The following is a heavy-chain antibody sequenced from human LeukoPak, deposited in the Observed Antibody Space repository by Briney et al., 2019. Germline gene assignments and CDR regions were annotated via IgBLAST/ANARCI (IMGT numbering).Heavy chain of an antibody. V-gene: IGHV4-39*07. CDR3: ARGRALVGTKAIDY. Sequence: SETLSLTCTVSGGSISSSSYYWGWIRQPPGKGLEWIGSIYYSGSTYYNPSLKSRVTISVDTSKNQFSLKLNSVTAADTAVYYCARGRALVGTKAIDYWGQGTLVTVSS. CDR2: IYYSGST. CDR1: GGSISSSSYY. D-gene: IGHD1-26*01. J-gene: IGHJ4*02.